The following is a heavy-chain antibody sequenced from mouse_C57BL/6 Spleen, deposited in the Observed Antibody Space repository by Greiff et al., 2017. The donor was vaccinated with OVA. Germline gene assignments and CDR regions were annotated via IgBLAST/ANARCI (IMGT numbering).Heavy chain of an antibody. V-gene: IGHV1-75*01. CDR1: GYTFTDYY. CDR2: IFPGSGST. D-gene: IGHD1-1*01. J-gene: IGHJ4*01. Sequence: VQLQESGPELVKPGASVKISCKASGYTFTDYYINWVKQRPGQGLEWIGWIFPGSGSTYYNEKFKGKATLTVDKSSSTAYMLLSSLTSEDSAVYFCARGVDLLLRQGAMDYWGQGTSVTVSS. CDR3: ARGVDLLLRQGAMDY.